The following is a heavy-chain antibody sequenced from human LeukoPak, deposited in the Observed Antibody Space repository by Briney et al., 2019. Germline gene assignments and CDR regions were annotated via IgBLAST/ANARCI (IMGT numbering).Heavy chain of an antibody. D-gene: IGHD5-12*01. V-gene: IGHV3-11*04. J-gene: IGHJ4*02. CDR1: GFPLSDHY. CDR2: ITSRGGSI. CDR3: GRDRGYSGSH. Sequence: GGSLRLSCVASGFPLSDHYMSWIRQAPGKGLEWLSYITSRGGSIYYANAVKGRFTISRDNAQNAVFLQMNRLRVEDTAVCYCGRDRGYSGSHWGQGTLVTVSS.